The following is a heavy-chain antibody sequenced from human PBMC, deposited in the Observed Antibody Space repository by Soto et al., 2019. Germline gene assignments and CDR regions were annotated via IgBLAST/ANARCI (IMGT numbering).Heavy chain of an antibody. V-gene: IGHV3-48*02. J-gene: IGHJ6*02. D-gene: IGHD2-2*02. CDR2: ISSSSSTI. CDR1: GFTFISYS. CDR3: ARDLLGYSSSTSCYTGYYGMDV. Sequence: GGSLRLSCAASGFTFISYSMNWVRQAPGKGLEWVSYISSSSSTIYYADSVKGRFTISRDNAKNSLYLQMNSLRDEDTAVYYCARDLLGYSSSTSCYTGYYGMDVWGQGTTVTVSS.